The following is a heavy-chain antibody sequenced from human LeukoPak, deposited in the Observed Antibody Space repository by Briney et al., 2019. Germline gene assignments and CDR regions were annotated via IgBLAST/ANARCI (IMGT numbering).Heavy chain of an antibody. Sequence: GASVKLSCKASGFTFTSSAMQWVRQARGQRLEWIEWIVVGSGNTNYAQKFQERVTITRDMSTSTAYMELSSLRSEDTAVYYCAAAEVRGFDPWGQGTLVTVSS. CDR3: AAAEVRGFDP. D-gene: IGHD3-22*01. V-gene: IGHV1-58*02. CDR1: GFTFTSSA. J-gene: IGHJ5*02. CDR2: IVVGSGNT.